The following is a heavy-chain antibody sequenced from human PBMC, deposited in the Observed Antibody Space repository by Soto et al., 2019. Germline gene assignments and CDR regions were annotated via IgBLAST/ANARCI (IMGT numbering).Heavy chain of an antibody. CDR1: GGTFSSYT. CDR2: IIPILGIA. J-gene: IGHJ3*02. Sequence: SVKVSCKASGGTFSSYTISWVRQAPGQGLEWMGRIIPILGIANYAQKFQGRVTITADKSTSTAYMELSSLRSEDTAVYYCARDLAFGTMGRGVMTLFAFDIWG. CDR3: ARDLAFGTMGRGVMTLFAFDI. D-gene: IGHD3-10*01. V-gene: IGHV1-69*04.